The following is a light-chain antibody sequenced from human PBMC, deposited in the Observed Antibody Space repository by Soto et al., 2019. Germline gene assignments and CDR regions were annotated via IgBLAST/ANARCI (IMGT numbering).Light chain of an antibody. Sequence: EIVMTQSPATLSVSPGESATLSCRASQSISSELAWYQQKPGQPPRLLIYGASTRATGVPARFTGSGSGSDFTLPSSGLQSEDFAVYYCQQGHNWPLTLGQGTRLEI. CDR1: QSISSE. CDR3: QQGHNWPLT. J-gene: IGKJ2*01. V-gene: IGKV3-15*01. CDR2: GAS.